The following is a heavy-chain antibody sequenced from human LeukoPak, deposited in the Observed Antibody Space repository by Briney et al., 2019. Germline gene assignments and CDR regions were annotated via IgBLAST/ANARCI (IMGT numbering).Heavy chain of an antibody. CDR1: GFTFSSYG. D-gene: IGHD4-23*01. CDR2: IWYDGSNK. J-gene: IGHJ4*02. V-gene: IGHV3-33*06. CDR3: AKADGYGGNSGFDY. Sequence: PGGSLRLSCAASGFTFSSYGMHWVRQAPGMGLEWVAVIWYDGSNKYYADSVKGRFTISRDNSKNTLYLQMNSLRAEDTAVYYCAKADGYGGNSGFDYWGQGTLVTVSS.